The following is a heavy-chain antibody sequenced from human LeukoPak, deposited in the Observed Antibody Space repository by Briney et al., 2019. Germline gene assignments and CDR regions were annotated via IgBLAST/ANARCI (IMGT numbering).Heavy chain of an antibody. D-gene: IGHD2-15*01. V-gene: IGHV1-2*02. CDR1: GYSFTDYY. CDR3: ARDIGYCSGGSCSDLDYYYYMDV. Sequence: ASVKVSCKASGYSFTDYYMHWVRQAPGQGLQWMGCINPTSGGTHYAQNFQGRVTVTRDTSISTAYMELNRLTFDDTAVYYCARDIGYCSGGSCSDLDYYYYMDVWGKGTTVTVSS. CDR2: INPTSGGT. J-gene: IGHJ6*03.